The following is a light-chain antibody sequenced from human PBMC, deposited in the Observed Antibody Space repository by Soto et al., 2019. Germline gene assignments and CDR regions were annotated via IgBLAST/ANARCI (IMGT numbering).Light chain of an antibody. Sequence: IQLTQSPSSLSASVGDRVTITCRASQGISSYLAWYQQKPGKAPKLLIYAASTLQSGVPSRLSGSGSGTEFTLTINNLQSEDFVVYYCQQYNNWPPITFGQGTRLEIK. CDR2: AAS. J-gene: IGKJ5*01. CDR3: QQYNNWPPIT. V-gene: IGKV1-9*01. CDR1: QGISSY.